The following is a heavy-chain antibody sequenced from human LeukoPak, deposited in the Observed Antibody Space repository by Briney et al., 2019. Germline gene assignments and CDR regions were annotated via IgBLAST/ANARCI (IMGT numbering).Heavy chain of an antibody. Sequence: GGSLRLSCAASGFTFSDFTMNWVRQAPGKGPEGVSCISGSSSSYIYYSDSVRGRFTISRDNAKNSLYLQMNSLTAEDTAVYYCARAVPGFDYWGQGTLVTVSS. V-gene: IGHV3-21*01. D-gene: IGHD1-14*01. CDR3: ARAVPGFDY. CDR2: ISGSSSSYI. J-gene: IGHJ4*02. CDR1: GFTFSDFT.